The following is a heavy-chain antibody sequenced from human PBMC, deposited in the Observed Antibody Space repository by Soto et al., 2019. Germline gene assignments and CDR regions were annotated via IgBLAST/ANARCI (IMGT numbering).Heavy chain of an antibody. D-gene: IGHD3-22*01. J-gene: IGHJ3*02. CDR3: ATLTYYYDSSGFGAFDI. V-gene: IGHV4-38-2*01. CDR1: GYSISSGYY. CDR2: IYHSGST. Sequence: SETLSLTCAVSGYSISSGYYWGWIRQPPGKGLEWIGSIYHSGSTYYNPSLKSRVTISVDTSKNQFSLKLSSVTAADTAVYYCATLTYYYDSSGFGAFDIWGQGTMVTVSS.